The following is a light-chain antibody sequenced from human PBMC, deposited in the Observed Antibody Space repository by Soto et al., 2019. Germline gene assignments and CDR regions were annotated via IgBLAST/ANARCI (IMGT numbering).Light chain of an antibody. J-gene: IGLJ2*01. Sequence: QSALTQPASVSGSPGQSITLSCTGTSSDIGGYDYVSWYQRHPGKAPKIIIYDVNNRPSGVSNRFSGSKSGNTASLTISGLQAEDGADYYCTSYASGSSHVVFGGGTKLTVL. CDR2: DVN. CDR1: SSDIGGYDY. CDR3: TSYASGSSHVV. V-gene: IGLV2-14*01.